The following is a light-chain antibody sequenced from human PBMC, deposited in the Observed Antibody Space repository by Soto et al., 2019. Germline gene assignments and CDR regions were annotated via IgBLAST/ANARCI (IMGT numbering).Light chain of an antibody. V-gene: IGKV3-20*01. J-gene: IGKJ4*01. CDR2: GAS. CDR1: QSVSSNY. CDR3: QQFGGSPLLT. Sequence: EIVLTQSPGTLSLSPGERATLSCRASQSVSSNYLAWYQQKLGQAPRLLIYGASRRATGIPDRFSGSGSGIDFTLTISRLEPEDFAVYFCQQFGGSPLLTFGGGTKVEIK.